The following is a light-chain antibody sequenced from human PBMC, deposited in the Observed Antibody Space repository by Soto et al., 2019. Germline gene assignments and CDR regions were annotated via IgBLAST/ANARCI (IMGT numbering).Light chain of an antibody. CDR2: GAS. CDR1: QSVSRRY. V-gene: IGKV3-20*01. J-gene: IGKJ4*01. Sequence: EIVLTQSPGTLSLSPGERATLSCRASQSVSRRYLAWFQQKPGQAPRLLMYGASSRATGIPDRFSGSGSGTDFTLTISTLEPEDFAMYYCQQYGSSPLSFGGGTKVEIK. CDR3: QQYGSSPLS.